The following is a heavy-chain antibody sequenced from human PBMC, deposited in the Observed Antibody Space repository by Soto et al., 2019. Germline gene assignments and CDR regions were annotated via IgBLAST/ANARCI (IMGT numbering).Heavy chain of an antibody. CDR3: ARLYSSGWHRSYSDX. CDR1: GYTFTRFG. J-gene: IGHJ4*02. D-gene: IGHD6-19*01. CDR2: ISAFNGAT. Sequence: SVKVSCNASGYTFTRFGISWVRQAPGQGLEWMGWISAFNGATNYAHKFQDRITMTTDTPTSTAYMELRSLRSDDTAVYYCARLYSSGWHRSYSDXWGQGTRVPASX. V-gene: IGHV1-18*01.